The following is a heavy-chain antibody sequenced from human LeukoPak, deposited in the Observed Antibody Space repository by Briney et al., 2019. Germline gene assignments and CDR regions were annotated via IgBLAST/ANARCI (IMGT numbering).Heavy chain of an antibody. Sequence: SETLSLTCAVYGGSFSGYYWSWIRQPPGKGLEWIGEINHSGSTNYNPSLKSRVTISVDTSKNQFSLKLSSVTAADTAVYYCARAPQGSGYYYYFDYWGQGTLVTVSS. J-gene: IGHJ4*02. CDR1: GGSFSGYY. V-gene: IGHV4-34*01. CDR2: INHSGST. CDR3: ARAPQGSGYYYYFDY. D-gene: IGHD3-22*01.